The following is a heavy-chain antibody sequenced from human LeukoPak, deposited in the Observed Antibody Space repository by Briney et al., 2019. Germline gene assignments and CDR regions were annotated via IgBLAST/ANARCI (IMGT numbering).Heavy chain of an antibody. CDR2: MNPNSGKT. Sequence: ASVKVSCKASGYTFTSYDINWVRQATGQGLECMGWMNPNSGKTGYAQKFQGRVTMTRNTAISTAYMELSSLRSEDTAVYYCARDGGSSWYDTRIDYWGQGTLVTVSS. D-gene: IGHD6-13*01. V-gene: IGHV1-8*01. CDR1: GYTFTSYD. J-gene: IGHJ4*02. CDR3: ARDGGSSWYDTRIDY.